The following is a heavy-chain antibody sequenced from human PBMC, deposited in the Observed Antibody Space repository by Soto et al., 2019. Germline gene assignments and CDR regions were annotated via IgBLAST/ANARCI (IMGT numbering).Heavy chain of an antibody. CDR3: ARGACIGGSCPGGAFDI. D-gene: IGHD2-15*01. CDR2: IKSDGSST. J-gene: IGHJ3*02. CDR1: GFTFSSYW. Sequence: PGGSLRLSCAASGFTFSSYWMHWVRQAPGKGLVWVSRIKSDGSSTSYADSVKGRFTISRDNAKNTLYLQMNSLRAEDTAVYYCARGACIGGSCPGGAFDIWGQGTMVTVSS. V-gene: IGHV3-74*01.